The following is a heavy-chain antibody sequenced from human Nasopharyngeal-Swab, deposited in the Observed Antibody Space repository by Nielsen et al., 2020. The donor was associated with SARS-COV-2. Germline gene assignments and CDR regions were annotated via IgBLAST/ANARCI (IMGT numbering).Heavy chain of an antibody. CDR1: GDTFTNSA. CDR2: ISGYNGNT. CDR3: ARDPYGDPVYAYNGMDV. D-gene: IGHD4-17*01. V-gene: IGHV1-18*01. Sequence: ASVKVSCKTSGDTFTNSAISWVRQAPGQGLEWMGWISGYNGNTKDAQKLQGRVTMTTDTSTSTAYMELRSLRSDDTAVYYCARDPYGDPVYAYNGMDVWGQGTTVTVSS. J-gene: IGHJ6*02.